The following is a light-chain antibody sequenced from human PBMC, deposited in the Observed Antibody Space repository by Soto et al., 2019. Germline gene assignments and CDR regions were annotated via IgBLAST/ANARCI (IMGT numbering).Light chain of an antibody. CDR1: QSISSF. CDR2: AAS. Sequence: DIHMTQSPSSLSASVGDRVTITCRASQSISSFLNWYQQKPGKAPTLLIYAASSLQSGVPSRCIGGGSGTDFTLIISSLQPEDFATYYCQQSYRTPSFGPGTKVYIK. CDR3: QQSYRTPS. V-gene: IGKV1-39*01. J-gene: IGKJ3*01.